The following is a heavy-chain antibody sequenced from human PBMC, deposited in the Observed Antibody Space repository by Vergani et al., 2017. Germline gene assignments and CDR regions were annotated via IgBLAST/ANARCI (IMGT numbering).Heavy chain of an antibody. V-gene: IGHV3-66*02. CDR3: ARGMTTETTDLDGFDI. Sequence: LVESGGGLVQPGGSLRLSCAASSFSVSSHYMIWVRQAPGKGLEWVSTINIGGRTSYADSVKGRLTLTRDDSKNTLHLQMNSLRPEDTAVYYCARGMTTETTDLDGFDIWGQGTMVSVSS. J-gene: IGHJ3*02. CDR2: INIGGRT. CDR1: SFSVSSHY. D-gene: IGHD4-17*01.